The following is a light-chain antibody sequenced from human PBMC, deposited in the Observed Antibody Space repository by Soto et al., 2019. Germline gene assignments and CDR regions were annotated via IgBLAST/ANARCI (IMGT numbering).Light chain of an antibody. V-gene: IGKV3D-15*01. CDR2: DVS. Sequence: VSPGEGATLSCRASQGIGDTLAWYQQKPGQAPRLLIYDVSNRATGIPARFSGSGSGTEFSFTVTSLQSEDFAVYYCQQYDQWPITFGQGTRLEIK. J-gene: IGKJ5*01. CDR3: QQYDQWPIT. CDR1: QGIGDT.